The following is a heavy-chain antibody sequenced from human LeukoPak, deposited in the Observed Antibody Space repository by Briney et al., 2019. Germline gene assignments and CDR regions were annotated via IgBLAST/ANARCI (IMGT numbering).Heavy chain of an antibody. V-gene: IGHV3-23*01. CDR3: AKEAYYYDSSGYYRPFDY. D-gene: IGHD3-22*01. Sequence: GGSLRLSCAASGFTFSSYAMSWVRQAPGKGLEWVSAISGSGGSTYYADSVKGRFTISRDNSKNTLYLQMNSLRAEDTVVYYCAKEAYYYDSSGYYRPFDYWGQGTLVTVSS. CDR1: GFTFSSYA. J-gene: IGHJ4*02. CDR2: ISGSGGST.